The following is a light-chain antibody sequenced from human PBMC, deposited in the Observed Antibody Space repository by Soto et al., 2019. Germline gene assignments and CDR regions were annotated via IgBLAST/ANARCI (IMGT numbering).Light chain of an antibody. CDR3: SSYTSSSTRV. CDR2: EVS. CDR1: SSDVGAYDY. J-gene: IGLJ1*01. V-gene: IGLV2-14*03. Sequence: QSALTQPASVSGSPGQSITISCTGTSSDVGAYDYVSWYQQHPDKAPKLMIYEVSHRPSGVSNRFYGSKSVNTATLTISGLQAEDEADYYCSSYTSSSTRVFGTGTKLNVL.